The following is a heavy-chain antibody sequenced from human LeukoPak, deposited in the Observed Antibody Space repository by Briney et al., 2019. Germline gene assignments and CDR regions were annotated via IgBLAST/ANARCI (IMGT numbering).Heavy chain of an antibody. CDR3: ARVNSSGYYYAHLDY. Sequence: PSETLSLTCAVYGGSFSGYYWSWIRQPPGKGLEWIGEINHSGSTNYNPSLKSRATISVDTSKNQFSLKLSSVTAADTAVYYCARVNSSGYYYAHLDYWGQGTLVTVSS. CDR1: GGSFSGYY. J-gene: IGHJ4*02. D-gene: IGHD3-22*01. CDR2: INHSGST. V-gene: IGHV4-34*01.